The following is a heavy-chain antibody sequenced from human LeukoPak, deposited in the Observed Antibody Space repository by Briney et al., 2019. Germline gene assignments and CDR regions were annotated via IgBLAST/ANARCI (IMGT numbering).Heavy chain of an antibody. CDR2: IRSKAYGGTA. D-gene: IGHD6-13*01. J-gene: IGHJ4*02. Sequence: GGSLRLSCTASGFTFSDYAMSWVRQAPGKGLESITFIRSKAYGGTAEYAASVRGRFTFSSDDSKSIAYLQLNSLKTEDTAIYYCARSTYSSSYYVVFDYWGQGTLVTVSS. CDR3: ARSTYSSSYYVVFDY. V-gene: IGHV3-49*04. CDR1: GFTFSDYA.